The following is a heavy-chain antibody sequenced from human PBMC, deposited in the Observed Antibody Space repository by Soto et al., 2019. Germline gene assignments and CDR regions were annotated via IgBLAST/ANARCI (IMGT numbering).Heavy chain of an antibody. CDR2: IDPSDSYT. CDR3: ARPAEYYYDSSGYSAFDI. D-gene: IGHD3-22*01. V-gene: IGHV5-10-1*01. CDR1: GYSFTSYW. J-gene: IGHJ3*02. Sequence: PGESLKISCKGSGYSFTSYWISWVRQMPGKGLEWMGRIDPSDSYTNYSPSFQGHVTISADKSISTAYLQWSSLKASDTAMYYCARPAEYYYDSSGYSAFDIWGQGTMVTVSS.